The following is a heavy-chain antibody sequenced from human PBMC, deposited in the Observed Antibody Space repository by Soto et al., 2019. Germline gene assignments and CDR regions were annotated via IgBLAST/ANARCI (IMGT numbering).Heavy chain of an antibody. Sequence: VASVKVSCKASGGTFSSYAISWVRQAPGQGLEWMGGIIPIFGTANYAQKFQGRVTITADESTSTAYMELSSLRSEDTAVYYCAREGGVETAMVTSHYYYGMDVWGQGTTVTVSS. CDR1: GGTFSSYA. V-gene: IGHV1-69*13. CDR2: IIPIFGTA. J-gene: IGHJ6*02. D-gene: IGHD5-18*01. CDR3: AREGGVETAMVTSHYYYGMDV.